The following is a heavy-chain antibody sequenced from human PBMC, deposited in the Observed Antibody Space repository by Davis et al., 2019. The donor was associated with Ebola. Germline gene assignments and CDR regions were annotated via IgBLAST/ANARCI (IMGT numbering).Heavy chain of an antibody. J-gene: IGHJ6*02. CDR3: ARDGENGNFDWLLYYYYGMDV. CDR2: ISSRSSYI. Sequence: GESLKISCAASGFTFSSYSMNWVRQAPGKGLEWVSSISSRSSYINYADSVKGRFTISRDNAKNSLYLQMNSLRDEDTAVYYCARDGENGNFDWLLYYYYGMDVWGQGTTVTVSS. CDR1: GFTFSSYS. D-gene: IGHD3-9*01. V-gene: IGHV3-21*01.